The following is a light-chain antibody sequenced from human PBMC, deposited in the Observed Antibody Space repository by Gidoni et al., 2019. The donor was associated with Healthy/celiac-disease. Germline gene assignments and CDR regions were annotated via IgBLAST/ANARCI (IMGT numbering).Light chain of an antibody. CDR3: QQYDNLLT. V-gene: IGKV1-33*01. CDR1: QDISNY. J-gene: IGKJ3*01. Sequence: DIQMTQSPSSLSASVGDRVTITCQASQDISNYLNWYQQKPGKATKLLIYDASNLETGVPSRFSGSGSGTDFTFTISSLQPEDIATYYCQQYDNLLTFGPGTKVEIK. CDR2: DAS.